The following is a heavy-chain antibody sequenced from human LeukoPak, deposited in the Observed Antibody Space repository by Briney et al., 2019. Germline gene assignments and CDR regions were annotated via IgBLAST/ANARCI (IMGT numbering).Heavy chain of an antibody. CDR2: INPNSGGT. Sequence: ASVKVSCKASGYTFTGYYMHWVRQAPGQGLEWMGWINPNSGGTNYAQKFQGRVTMTRDTSISTAYMELSRLRSDDTAVYYCAREGQGRHNYYDSSGYYWLDYWGQGTLVTVSS. CDR3: AREGQGRHNYYDSSGYYWLDY. V-gene: IGHV1-2*02. CDR1: GYTFTGYY. D-gene: IGHD3-22*01. J-gene: IGHJ4*02.